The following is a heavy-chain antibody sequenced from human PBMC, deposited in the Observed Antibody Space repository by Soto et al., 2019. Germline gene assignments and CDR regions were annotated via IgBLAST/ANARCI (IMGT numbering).Heavy chain of an antibody. V-gene: IGHV1-46*01. D-gene: IGHD4-17*01. J-gene: IGHJ6*02. CDR1: GYPFTDYY. Sequence: QVQLVQSGAEGKKPGASVKVSCKTSGYPFTDYYIHWVRQAPGQGLECMAIINPGDVTTSYAQKFQGRVTLTRDTSTSTVYMELSSPTSEDTAVYYCARDPLRHFYGMDVWGQGTTVTVSS. CDR2: INPGDVTT. CDR3: ARDPLRHFYGMDV.